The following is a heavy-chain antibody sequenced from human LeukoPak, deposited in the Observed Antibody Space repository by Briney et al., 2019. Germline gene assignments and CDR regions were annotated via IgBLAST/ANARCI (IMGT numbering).Heavy chain of an antibody. CDR2: VNLQGST. V-gene: IGHV4-4*02. CDR3: AREGGPYRPLDY. J-gene: IGHJ4*02. CDR1: GGSITQTNY. Sequence: PSGTLSLTCDVSGGSITQTNYWTWLRQPPGKGLEWIGEVNLQGSTNYNPSLMRRVAISVDTSANHVSLQLTSVTAADTAVYYCAREGGPYRPLDYSGQGTLVTVSS.